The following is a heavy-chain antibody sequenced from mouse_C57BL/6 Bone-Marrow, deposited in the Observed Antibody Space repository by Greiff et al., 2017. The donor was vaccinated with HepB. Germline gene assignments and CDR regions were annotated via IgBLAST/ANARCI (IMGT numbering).Heavy chain of an antibody. CDR1: GFTFTDYY. D-gene: IGHD4-1*02. CDR3: ARSTGVFAY. Sequence: EVKLQESGGGLVQPGGSLSLSCAASGFTFTDYYMSWVRQPPGKALEWLGFIRNKANGYTTEYSASVKGRFTISRDNSQSILYLQMNALRAEDSATYYCARSTGVFAYWGQGTLVTVSA. V-gene: IGHV7-3*01. J-gene: IGHJ3*01. CDR2: IRNKANGYTT.